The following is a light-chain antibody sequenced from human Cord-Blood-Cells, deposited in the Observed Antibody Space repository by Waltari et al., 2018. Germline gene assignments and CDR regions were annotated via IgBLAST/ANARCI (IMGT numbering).Light chain of an antibody. CDR3: SSYAGSNNFV. CDR2: EVS. Sequence: QSALTQPPSASGSPGQSVTISCTGTSSDVGGYNYVSWYQQHPGKAPKLMIYEVSKRTYAVPDRFSGSKTGNTASLTVSGLQAEDEADYYCSSYAGSNNFVFGTGTKVTVL. V-gene: IGLV2-8*01. J-gene: IGLJ1*01. CDR1: SSDVGGYNY.